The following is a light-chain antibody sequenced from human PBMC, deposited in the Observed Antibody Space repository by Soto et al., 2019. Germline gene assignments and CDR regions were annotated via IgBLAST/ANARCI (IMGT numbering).Light chain of an antibody. CDR3: QQYNNWPWT. CDR1: QSVGTN. J-gene: IGKJ1*01. CDR2: GAS. Sequence: DIVMTQSPATLSVSPGERATLSCRASQSVGTNLAWYQQKPGQAPRLLIYGASTRATGIPARFSGSGSGTAVTLAISSLQSEDFAVYYCQQYNNWPWTFGQGTKVEIK. V-gene: IGKV3-15*01.